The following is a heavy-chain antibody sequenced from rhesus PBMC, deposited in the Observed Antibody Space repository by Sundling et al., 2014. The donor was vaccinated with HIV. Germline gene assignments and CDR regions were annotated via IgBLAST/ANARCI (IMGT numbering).Heavy chain of an antibody. J-gene: IGHJ4*01. CDR1: GFSLSTNGVG. Sequence: QVTLKESGPALVKPTQTLTLTCTFSGFSLSTNGVGVGWIRQPPGKTLEWLAHIYWDDDERYNTSLRSRLTISRDTSKNQVVLTMTNMDPVDTATYYCTRRFCTSPICYEFDYWGQGVRGHRLL. D-gene: IGHD2-2*01. V-gene: IGHV2-174*02. CDR2: IYWDDDE. CDR3: TRRFCTSPICYEFDY.